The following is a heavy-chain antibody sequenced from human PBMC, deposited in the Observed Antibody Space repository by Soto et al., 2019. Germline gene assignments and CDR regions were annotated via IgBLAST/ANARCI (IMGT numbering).Heavy chain of an antibody. J-gene: IGHJ6*02. D-gene: IGHD2-2*02. Sequence: SLRLSCAASGFTFSNYGMHWVRQAPGKGLEWLALIWYDGNNKYYADSVKGRFTISRDNSKNTLYLQMNSLSVEDTAVYYCAREVFEVVPTPIRAYSHGMDVWGQGTTVTVSS. V-gene: IGHV3-33*01. CDR2: IWYDGNNK. CDR3: AREVFEVVPTPIRAYSHGMDV. CDR1: GFTFSNYG.